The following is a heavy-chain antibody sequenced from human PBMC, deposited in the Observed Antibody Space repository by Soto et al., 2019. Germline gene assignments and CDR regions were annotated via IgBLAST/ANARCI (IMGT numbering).Heavy chain of an antibody. J-gene: IGHJ6*02. CDR2: IIPIFGTT. D-gene: IGHD2-15*01. CDR1: GGTFSSYV. CDR3: ARGGVVVDLRVKYDYGLDS. Sequence: QVQLVQSGAEVKKPGSSVKVSCKASGGTFSSYVINWVRQAPGEGLEWMGGIIPIFGTTNYAQKFQGRATFTADESTRTAYLDLSGLRSGATAVYYWARGGVVVDLRVKYDYGLDSWGQGTSVTVSS. V-gene: IGHV1-69*12.